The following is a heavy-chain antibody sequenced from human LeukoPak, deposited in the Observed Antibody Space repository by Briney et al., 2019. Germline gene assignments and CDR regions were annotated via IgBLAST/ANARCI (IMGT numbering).Heavy chain of an antibody. Sequence: AGGSLRLSCAASGFTFDDYAMHWVRQAPGKGLEWVSGISWNSGSIGYADSVKGRFTISRDNAKNSLYLQMNRLRAEDTALYYCAKDGGGYDILTGYYFDYWGQGTLVTVSS. V-gene: IGHV3-9*01. CDR2: ISWNSGSI. CDR1: GFTFDDYA. J-gene: IGHJ4*02. CDR3: AKDGGGYDILTGYYFDY. D-gene: IGHD3-9*01.